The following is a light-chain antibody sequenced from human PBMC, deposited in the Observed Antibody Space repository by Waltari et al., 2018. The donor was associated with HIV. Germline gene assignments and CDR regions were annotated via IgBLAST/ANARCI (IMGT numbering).Light chain of an antibody. Sequence: QSALTQSRSVSGSPGQSVTISCTGTSSDVGGYKYVSWYQQHPGKVPKLMIYDVNKRPSGVPDRFSGSKSGTSASLAISGLRSEDEADYYCAAWDASLSGNWVFGGGTKLTVL. V-gene: IGLV2-11*01. J-gene: IGLJ3*02. CDR1: SSDVGGYKY. CDR3: AAWDASLSGNWV. CDR2: DVN.